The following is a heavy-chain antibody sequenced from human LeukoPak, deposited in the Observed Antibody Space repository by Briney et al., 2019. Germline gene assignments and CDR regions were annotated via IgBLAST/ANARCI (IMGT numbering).Heavy chain of an antibody. J-gene: IGHJ4*02. V-gene: IGHV3-74*01. CDR1: GFSFSNYW. CDR2: TNEHGTII. CDR3: VVDLSGSADY. D-gene: IGHD3-10*01. Sequence: QPGESLRLSCAASGFSFSNYWFHWVRQAPGEGLVWVSRTNEHGTIINYADSVKGRFTISRGNAKNTLYLQMNSLRTEDSALYYCVVDLSGSADYWGQGTLVTVSS.